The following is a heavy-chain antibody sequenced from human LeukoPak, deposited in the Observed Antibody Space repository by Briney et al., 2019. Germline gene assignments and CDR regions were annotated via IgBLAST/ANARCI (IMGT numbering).Heavy chain of an antibody. Sequence: EASVKVSCKASGYTFTGYYMHWVRQAPGQGLEWMGWINPNSGGTNYAQKFQGRVTMTRDTSISTAYMELSRLRSDDTAVYYCAAGGGGQLRNRPIDYWGQGTLVTVSS. CDR2: INPNSGGT. D-gene: IGHD6-6*01. CDR3: AAGGGGQLRNRPIDY. V-gene: IGHV1-2*02. J-gene: IGHJ4*02. CDR1: GYTFTGYY.